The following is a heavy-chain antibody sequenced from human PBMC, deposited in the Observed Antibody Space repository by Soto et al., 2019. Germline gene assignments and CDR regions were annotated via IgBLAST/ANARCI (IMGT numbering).Heavy chain of an antibody. J-gene: IGHJ6*02. Sequence: GASVKVSCKTSGYTFTSYGISWVRQAPGQGLEWMGWISTSNSDVGYAQKLQGRVTMTTDTSTSTAYMELRSLRSDDTAVYYCARDCYYDSSGYQSYYYGMDVWGQGTTVTVSS. CDR3: ARDCYYDSSGYQSYYYGMDV. D-gene: IGHD3-22*01. CDR2: ISTSNSDV. CDR1: GYTFTSYG. V-gene: IGHV1-18*01.